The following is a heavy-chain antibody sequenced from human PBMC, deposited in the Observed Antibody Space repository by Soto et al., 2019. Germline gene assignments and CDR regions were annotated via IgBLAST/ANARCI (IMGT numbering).Heavy chain of an antibody. CDR1: GFTFSSYS. Sequence: EVQLVESGGGLVQPGGSLRLSCAASGFTFSSYSMNWVRQAPGNGLEWVSYISSSSSTIYYADSVKGRFTISRDNAKNTQYLQMHGLRADDTAVYYCASASSSWTWALRFDYWGQGTLVNVSS. V-gene: IGHV3-48*01. J-gene: IGHJ4*02. D-gene: IGHD6-13*01. CDR3: ASASSSWTWALRFDY. CDR2: ISSSSSTI.